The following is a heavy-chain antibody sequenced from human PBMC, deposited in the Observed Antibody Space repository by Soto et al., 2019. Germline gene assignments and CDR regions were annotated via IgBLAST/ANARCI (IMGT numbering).Heavy chain of an antibody. Sequence: ETLSLTCTVSGGSISSSSYYWGWIRQPPGKGLEWIGSINYGGTTYYNPSLKSRATISVGTSKNQFSLKLSSVTAADTAVYYCAIPHTSMAQFDYWGQGTLVTVSS. CDR3: AIPHTSMAQFDY. D-gene: IGHD5-18*01. CDR1: GGSISSSSYY. V-gene: IGHV4-39*01. CDR2: INYGGTT. J-gene: IGHJ4*02.